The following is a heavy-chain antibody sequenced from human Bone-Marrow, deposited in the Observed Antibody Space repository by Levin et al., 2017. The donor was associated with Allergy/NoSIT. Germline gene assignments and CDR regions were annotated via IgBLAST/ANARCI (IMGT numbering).Heavy chain of an antibody. Sequence: PGESLKISCAASGFTFSSYAMSWVRQAPGKGLEWVSAISGSGGSTYYADSVKGRFTISRDNSKNTLYLQMNSLRAEDTAVYYCAKDFDFTPVIAVNWGQGTLVTVSS. V-gene: IGHV3-23*01. CDR2: ISGSGGST. D-gene: IGHD6-19*01. J-gene: IGHJ4*02. CDR1: GFTFSSYA. CDR3: AKDFDFTPVIAVN.